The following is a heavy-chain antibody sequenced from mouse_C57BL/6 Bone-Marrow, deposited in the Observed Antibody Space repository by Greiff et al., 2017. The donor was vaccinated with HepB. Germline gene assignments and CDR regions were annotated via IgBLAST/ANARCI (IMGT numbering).Heavy chain of an antibody. V-gene: IGHV14-1*01. CDR1: GFNIKDYY. CDR2: IDPEDGDT. D-gene: IGHD1-1*01. Sequence: VQLQQSGAELVRPGASVKFSCTASGFNIKDYYMHWVKQRPEQGLEWIGRIDPEDGDTEYAPKFQGKATMTADTSSNTAYLQLSSLTSEDSAVYYCASGREYYGSSDCWGQGTTLTVSS. CDR3: ASGREYYGSSDC. J-gene: IGHJ2*01.